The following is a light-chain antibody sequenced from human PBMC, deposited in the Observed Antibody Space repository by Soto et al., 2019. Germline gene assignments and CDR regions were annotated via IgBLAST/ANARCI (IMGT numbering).Light chain of an antibody. Sequence: QSALTQPASVSGSPGQSITISCTGTSGDVGGYNYVSWYQQHPAKAPKLMIYEVSNRPSGVSDRFSGSKSGNTASLTISGLQAEDEADYYCSSYRSSSTVFGTGTKLTVL. V-gene: IGLV2-14*01. J-gene: IGLJ1*01. CDR1: SGDVGGYNY. CDR2: EVS. CDR3: SSYRSSSTV.